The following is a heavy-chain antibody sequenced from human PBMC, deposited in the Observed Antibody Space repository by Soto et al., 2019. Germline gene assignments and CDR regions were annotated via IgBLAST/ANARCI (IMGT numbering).Heavy chain of an antibody. V-gene: IGHV3-23*01. J-gene: IGHJ5*02. D-gene: IGHD6-13*01. CDR1: GFTFSSYA. CDR3: AKAVVDGSSWFGWFDP. Sequence: GGSLRLSCAASGFTFSSYAMSWVRQAPGKGLEWVSAISGSGGSTYYADSVKGRFTISRDNSKNTLYLQMNSLRAEDTAVYYCAKAVVDGSSWFGWFDPWGQGTLVTVSS. CDR2: ISGSGGST.